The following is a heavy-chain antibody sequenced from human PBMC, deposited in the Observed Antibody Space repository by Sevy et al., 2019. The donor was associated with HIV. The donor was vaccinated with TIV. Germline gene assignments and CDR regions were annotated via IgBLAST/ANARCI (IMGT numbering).Heavy chain of an antibody. CDR1: GFTFGDYC. Sequence: GGSLRLSCTVSGFTFGDYCMSWVRQAPGKGLEWVALLKSKANGGTLDYAASVKGRCTISRDDSKNNTNLQMNDLRTEDKAIYYCTPWKGAQCIFDYWGQGALVTVSS. CDR2: LKSKANGGTL. CDR3: TPWKGAQCIFDY. D-gene: IGHD1-1*01. V-gene: IGHV3-49*04. J-gene: IGHJ4*02.